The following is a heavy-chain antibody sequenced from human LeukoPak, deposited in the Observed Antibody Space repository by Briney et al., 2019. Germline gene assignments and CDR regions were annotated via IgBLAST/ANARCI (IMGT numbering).Heavy chain of an antibody. CDR2: IIPIFGTA. J-gene: IGHJ4*02. V-gene: IGHV1-69*06. CDR3: ATGPEVVTFLDY. Sequence: ASVKVSCKASGGTFSSYAISWVRQAPGQGLEWMGGIIPIFGTANYAQKFQGRVTMTEDTSTDTAYMELSSLRSEDTAVYYCATGPEVVTFLDYWGQGTLVTVSS. CDR1: GGTFSSYA. D-gene: IGHD4-23*01.